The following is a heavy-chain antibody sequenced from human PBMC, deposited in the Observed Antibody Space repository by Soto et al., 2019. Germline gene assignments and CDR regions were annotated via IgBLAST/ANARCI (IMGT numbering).Heavy chain of an antibody. Sequence: GGALRLSCADSGFTCSTYAMSWVRQAPGKGLEWVSAISGSGSDTYHADSVKGRFTISRDNSISTLYLQMNSLRTEDTAVYYCAHPRGYGVFDAYDFWGQGAMVTVSS. CDR2: ISGSGSDT. CDR1: GFTCSTYA. CDR3: AHPRGYGVFDAYDF. V-gene: IGHV3-23*01. J-gene: IGHJ3*01. D-gene: IGHD4-17*01.